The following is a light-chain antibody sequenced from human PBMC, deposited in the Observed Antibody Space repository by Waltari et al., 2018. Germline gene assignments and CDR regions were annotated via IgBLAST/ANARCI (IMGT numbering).Light chain of an antibody. Sequence: EVVLTQSPGTVSLSPGESATLPCRASQSLSSNYLAWYQQKPGQAPRLLISGASSRATGIPDRFSGGGSGTDFTLTISRLEPEDFAVYYCQQYHSSPQTFGQGTKVEIK. J-gene: IGKJ1*01. CDR3: QQYHSSPQT. CDR1: QSLSSNY. V-gene: IGKV3-20*01. CDR2: GAS.